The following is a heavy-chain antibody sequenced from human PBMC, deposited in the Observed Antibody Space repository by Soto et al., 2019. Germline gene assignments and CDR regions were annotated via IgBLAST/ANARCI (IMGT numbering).Heavy chain of an antibody. D-gene: IGHD1-1*01. J-gene: IGHJ5*02. CDR2: INPTSGST. CDR1: GYTFTSYY. Sequence: ASVKVSCKASGYTFTSYYIHWMRQAPGQGLEWMGMINPTSGSTSYAQKFQGRVTMTRDTSTRTAYMELSSLRSEDTAVYYCATERPYRYNWFDPWGQGTLVTVSS. CDR3: ATERPYRYNWFDP. V-gene: IGHV1-46*01.